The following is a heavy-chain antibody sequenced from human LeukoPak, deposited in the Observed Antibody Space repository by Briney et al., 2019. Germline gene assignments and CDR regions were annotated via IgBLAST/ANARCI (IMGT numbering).Heavy chain of an antibody. Sequence: GGSLRLSCAASGFTFSSYAMSWVRQAPGKGLEWVSAISGSGGSTYYADSVKGRFTISRDNSKNTLYLQMNSLRAEDTAVYYCAKDSGGIMTGYANYFDYWGQGTLVTVSS. CDR2: ISGSGGST. CDR3: AKDSGGIMTGYANYFDY. CDR1: GFTFSSYA. J-gene: IGHJ4*02. D-gene: IGHD3-9*01. V-gene: IGHV3-23*01.